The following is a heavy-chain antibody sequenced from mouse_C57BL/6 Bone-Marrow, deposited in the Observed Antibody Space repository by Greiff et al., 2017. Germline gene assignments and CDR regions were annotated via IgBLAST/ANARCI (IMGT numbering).Heavy chain of an antibody. V-gene: IGHV1-69*01. CDR2: IDPSDSYT. D-gene: IGHD2-4*01. CDR3: ARRINPYYFDY. J-gene: IGHJ2*01. Sequence: VQLQQPGAELVMPGASVKLSCKASGYTFTSYWMHWVKQRPGQGLEWIGEIDPSDSYTNYNQKFKGKSTLTVDKSSSTAYMQLSSLTSEDSAVYYCARRINPYYFDYWGQGTTLTVSS. CDR1: GYTFTSYW.